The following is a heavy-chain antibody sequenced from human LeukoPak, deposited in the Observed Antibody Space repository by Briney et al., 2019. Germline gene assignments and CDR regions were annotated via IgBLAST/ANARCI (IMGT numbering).Heavy chain of an antibody. CDR2: IYSGGST. D-gene: IGHD6-19*01. CDR3: ARGQGSGWYEVPYYFDY. CDR1: GFTVSSNY. Sequence: GGSLRLSCAASGFTVSSNYMSWVRQAPGKGLEWVSVIYSGGSTYYADSVKGRFTISRDNSKNTLYLQMNSLRAEDTAVYYCARGQGSGWYEVPYYFDYWGQGTLVTVSS. V-gene: IGHV3-53*01. J-gene: IGHJ4*02.